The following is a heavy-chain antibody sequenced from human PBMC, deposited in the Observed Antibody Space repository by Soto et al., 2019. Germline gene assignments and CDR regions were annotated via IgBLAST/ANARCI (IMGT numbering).Heavy chain of an antibody. Sequence: GGSLRLSCAASGFSFSDYYMSWIRQAPGKGLEWVSYISSSSSTIYYADSVKGRFTISRDNAKNSLYLQMNSLRDEDTAVYYCAREAAAGYLNWFDPWGQGTLVTVSS. CDR3: AREAAAGYLNWFDP. D-gene: IGHD6-13*01. V-gene: IGHV3-11*04. J-gene: IGHJ5*02. CDR1: GFSFSDYY. CDR2: ISSSSSTI.